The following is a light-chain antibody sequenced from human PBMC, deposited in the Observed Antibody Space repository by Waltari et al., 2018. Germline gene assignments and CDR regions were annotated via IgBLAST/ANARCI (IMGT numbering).Light chain of an antibody. Sequence: QLMLTQSPSASASLGDSVKLTCTLSSGHSTYAIAWHQQQPAKGPRYLMKVNNDGTTSKGDGIPDRFSGSSSGAERYLTISSLQSEDYAEYYCQTWGPGIRVFGGGTKLTVL. CDR2: VNNDGTT. CDR1: SGHSTYA. V-gene: IGLV4-69*01. J-gene: IGLJ3*02. CDR3: QTWGPGIRV.